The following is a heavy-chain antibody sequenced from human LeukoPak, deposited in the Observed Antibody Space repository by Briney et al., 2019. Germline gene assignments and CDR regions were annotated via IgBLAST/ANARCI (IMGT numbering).Heavy chain of an antibody. CDR1: GFTFSSYS. CDR3: ARGPSLYYYDSSGYPYYFDY. D-gene: IGHD3-22*01. J-gene: IGHJ4*02. CDR2: ISSSSSYI. V-gene: IGHV3-21*01. Sequence: SGGSLRLSFAASGFTFSSYSVNWVRQAPGKGLEWVSSISSSSSYIYYADSVKGRFTISRDNAQNLLYLQMNSLRAEDTAVYYCARGPSLYYYDSSGYPYYFDYWGQGTLVTVSS.